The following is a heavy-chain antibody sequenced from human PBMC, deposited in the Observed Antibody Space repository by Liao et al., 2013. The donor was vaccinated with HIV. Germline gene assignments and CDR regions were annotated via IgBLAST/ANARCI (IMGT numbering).Heavy chain of an antibody. CDR3: ARGRKRVQLWLPFDY. CDR1: GASISSNNYF. D-gene: IGHD5-18*01. V-gene: IGHV4-39*07. J-gene: IGHJ4*02. Sequence: QVQLQESGPGLVRPSETLSLTCTVSGASISSNNYFWGWVRQPPGKGLEWIGSIYYTGSIYYDPSLKSRVTISVDTSNNQFSLRLTSVTAADTAVYYCARGRKRVQLWLPFDYWGRGRPGHRLL. CDR2: IYYTGSI.